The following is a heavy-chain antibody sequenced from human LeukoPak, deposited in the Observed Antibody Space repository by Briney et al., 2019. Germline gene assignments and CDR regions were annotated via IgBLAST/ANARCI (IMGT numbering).Heavy chain of an antibody. Sequence: PSETLSLTCSVSGNSISSGHYWGWIRPSPGKGLEWIGTISQSGSTFYNPSLTGRVSISIDTSKNQFSLKLSSVTAADTAVYYCARVGGDYSAWGQGTLVTVSS. V-gene: IGHV4-38-2*02. D-gene: IGHD4-17*01. CDR2: ISQSGST. CDR1: GNSISSGHY. J-gene: IGHJ5*02. CDR3: ARVGGDYSA.